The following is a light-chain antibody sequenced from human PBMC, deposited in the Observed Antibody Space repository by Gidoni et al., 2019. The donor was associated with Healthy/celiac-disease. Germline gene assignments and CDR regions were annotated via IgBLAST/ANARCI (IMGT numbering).Light chain of an antibody. J-gene: IGKJ2*03. CDR1: QSVSSSY. CDR2: GAS. CDR3: QQYGSSPFS. V-gene: IGKV3-20*01. Sequence: EIVLSQSPGTASSAPGERATLSCRDSQSVSSSYLAWYQQKPGQAPRLLIYGASSRATGIPYRFSGSGSGTDFTLTISRLEPEDFAVYYCQQYGSSPFSFXQXTKLEIK.